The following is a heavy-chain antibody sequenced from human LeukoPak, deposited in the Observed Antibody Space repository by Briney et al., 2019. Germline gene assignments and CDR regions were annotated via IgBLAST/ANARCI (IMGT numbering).Heavy chain of an antibody. Sequence: SETLSLTCTVSGGSISSYYWGWIRQPPGKGLEWIGNIFYSGSTYYSPSLRSRVTISLDTSRNQFSLKLNSVTAADTAVYYCARDYYDSSGYGPFFDYWGQGTLVTVSS. D-gene: IGHD3-22*01. CDR1: GGSISSYY. V-gene: IGHV4-39*07. CDR2: IFYSGST. CDR3: ARDYYDSSGYGPFFDY. J-gene: IGHJ4*02.